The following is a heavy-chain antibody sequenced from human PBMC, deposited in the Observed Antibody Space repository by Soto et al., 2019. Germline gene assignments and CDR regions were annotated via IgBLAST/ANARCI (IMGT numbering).Heavy chain of an antibody. J-gene: IGHJ5*02. Sequence: QVQLVQSGAEVKKPGSSVKVSCKASGGTFSSYAISWVRQAPGQGLEWMGGIIPIFGTANYAQKFQGRVTITADESMSTAYMELSSLRSEDTAVYYCARDGRYCSSTSCYTNWFDPWGQGTLVTVSS. CDR3: ARDGRYCSSTSCYTNWFDP. D-gene: IGHD2-2*02. CDR1: GGTFSSYA. CDR2: IIPIFGTA. V-gene: IGHV1-69*01.